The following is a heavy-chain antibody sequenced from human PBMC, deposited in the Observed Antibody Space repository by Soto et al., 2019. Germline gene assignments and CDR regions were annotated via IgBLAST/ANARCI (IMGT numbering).Heavy chain of an antibody. D-gene: IGHD1-26*01. CDR3: ARVVGALGHRFAP. CDR1: GYTFTSYG. V-gene: IGHV1-18*01. CDR2: ISAYNYNT. J-gene: IGHJ5*02. Sequence: QVQLVQSGAEVKKPGASVKVSCKASGYTFTSYGLSWVRQAPGQGLEWMGRISAYNYNTNYAQKLQGRVTMTTDTSTSTASMALRSLTSDATAVYYCARVVGALGHRFAPWGQGTLVTVSS.